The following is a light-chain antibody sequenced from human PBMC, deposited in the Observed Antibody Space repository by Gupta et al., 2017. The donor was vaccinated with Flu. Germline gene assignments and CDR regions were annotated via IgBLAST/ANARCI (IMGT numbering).Light chain of an antibody. CDR2: ATS. J-gene: IGKJ1*01. Sequence: DIQMTQSPSSLSASVGDWVTITCRASRSISTYLIWYHQKPGKAPELLIYATSTVQSGVPSRFSGSGSGTDFTLTISKLQPEDFATYYCQHTDSLPGTFGQGTKVEVK. CDR1: RSISTY. CDR3: QHTDSLPGT. V-gene: IGKV1-39*01.